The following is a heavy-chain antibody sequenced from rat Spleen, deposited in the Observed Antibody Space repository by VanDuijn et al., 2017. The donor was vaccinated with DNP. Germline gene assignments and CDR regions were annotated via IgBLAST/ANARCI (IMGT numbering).Heavy chain of an antibody. D-gene: IGHD2-1*01. CDR2: ISPSGRST. V-gene: IGHV5-25*01. Sequence: EVELVESGGGLVQPGRSLKLSCAASGFSFRNYYMAWVRQAPKKGLEWVAIISPSGRSTYYRDSVKGRFTISRDNAQNTLYLQVDSLRSEDTATYYCATHLHTYLGSYFDYWGQGVMVTVSS. CDR1: GFSFRNYY. J-gene: IGHJ2*01. CDR3: ATHLHTYLGSYFDY.